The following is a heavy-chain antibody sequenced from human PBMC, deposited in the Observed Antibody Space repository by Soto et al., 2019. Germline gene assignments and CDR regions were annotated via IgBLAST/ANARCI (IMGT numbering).Heavy chain of an antibody. V-gene: IGHV3-48*04. CDR3: ARDRDWAFDY. J-gene: IGHJ4*02. CDR2: IFVNSATI. CDR1: GFTFSSYS. D-gene: IGHD3-9*01. Sequence: EVQLVESGGNLVGPGGSLRLSCVASGFTFSSYSMVWVRQAPGKGLEWVSYIFVNSATIHYADPVKGRFTVSRDNAKNSLFLEMKGLRVEDTGLYYCARDRDWAFDYWGQGTLVTVSS.